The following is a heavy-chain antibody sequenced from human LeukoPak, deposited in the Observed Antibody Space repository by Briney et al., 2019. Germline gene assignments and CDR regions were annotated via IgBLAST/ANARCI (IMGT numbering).Heavy chain of an antibody. Sequence: GGSLRLSCAASGFNFANHAMSWVRQTPGKGREWVSAISGGGDITYYADSVTGRFTISRDNSKDTLFLQMHSLRPGDTAVYYCVREDTPATANYWGQGTLVTISS. CDR2: ISGGGDIT. V-gene: IGHV3-23*01. CDR1: GFNFANHA. CDR3: VREDTPATANY. J-gene: IGHJ4*02. D-gene: IGHD2-21*02.